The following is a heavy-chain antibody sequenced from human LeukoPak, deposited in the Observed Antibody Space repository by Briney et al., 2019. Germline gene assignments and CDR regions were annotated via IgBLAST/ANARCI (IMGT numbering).Heavy chain of an antibody. Sequence: SETLSLTCTVSGGSISSSSYYWGWIRQPPGKGLEWIGSIYYSGSTYYNPSLKSRVTISVDTSKNQFSLKLSSVTAADTAVYYCARVIVVATQPLGWFDPWGQGTLVTVSS. CDR1: GGSISSSSYY. V-gene: IGHV4-39*07. CDR2: IYYSGST. J-gene: IGHJ5*02. D-gene: IGHD2-21*02. CDR3: ARVIVVATQPLGWFDP.